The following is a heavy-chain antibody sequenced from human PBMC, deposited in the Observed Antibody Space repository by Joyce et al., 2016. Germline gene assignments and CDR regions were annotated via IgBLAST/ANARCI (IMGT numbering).Heavy chain of an antibody. CDR2: TRGKPYGGTT. CDR3: SRAKTEGGAKYYFDQ. CDR1: GFAFGEYA. J-gene: IGHJ4*02. D-gene: IGHD3-16*01. Sequence: VQLVESGGGLVEPGRSLRLSCTGSGFAFGEYAMKWFRQAPGKGLEWVGFTRGKPYGGTTEYAAFVKGRFTVSRDDSKSIANLQMNSLKTEDTAVYYCSRAKTEGGAKYYFDQWGQGTLVTVSS. V-gene: IGHV3-49*03.